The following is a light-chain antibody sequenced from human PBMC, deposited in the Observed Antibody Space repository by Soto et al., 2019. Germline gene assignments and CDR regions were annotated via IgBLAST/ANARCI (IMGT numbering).Light chain of an antibody. J-gene: IGKJ1*01. CDR2: KAS. CDR1: QSIISY. Sequence: DIQMTQSPSSLSASVRDRVTIPCRASQSIISYLNWYQQKPGKAPKLLIYKASTLKSGVPSRFSGSGSGTEFTLTISSLQPDDFATYYCQQYNSYSVTFGQGTKVDIK. V-gene: IGKV1-5*03. CDR3: QQYNSYSVT.